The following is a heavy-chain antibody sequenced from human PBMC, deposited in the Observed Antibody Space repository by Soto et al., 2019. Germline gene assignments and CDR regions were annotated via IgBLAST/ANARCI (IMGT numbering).Heavy chain of an antibody. J-gene: IGHJ6*03. CDR3: AKDFGVGAAAVGYMDV. CDR2: ISYDGSNK. D-gene: IGHD6-13*01. Sequence: GGSLRLSCAASGFTFSSYGMHWVRQAPGKGLEWVAVISYDGSNKYYADSVKGRFTISRDNSKNTLYLQMNSLRAEDTAVYYCAKDFGVGAAAVGYMDVWGKGTTVTVSS. V-gene: IGHV3-30*18. CDR1: GFTFSSYG.